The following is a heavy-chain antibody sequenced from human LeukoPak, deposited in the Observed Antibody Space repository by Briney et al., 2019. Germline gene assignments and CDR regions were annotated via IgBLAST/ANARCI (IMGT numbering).Heavy chain of an antibody. CDR2: ISYDGSNK. CDR3: ARFSIAAIFDY. J-gene: IGHJ4*02. D-gene: IGHD6-6*01. CDR1: GFTFSSYG. V-gene: IGHV3-30*03. Sequence: GGSLRLSCAASGFTFSSYGMHWVRQAPGKGLEWVAVISYDGSNKYYADSVKGRFTISRDNSKNTLYLQMSSLRAEDTAVYYCARFSIAAIFDYWGQGTLVTVSS.